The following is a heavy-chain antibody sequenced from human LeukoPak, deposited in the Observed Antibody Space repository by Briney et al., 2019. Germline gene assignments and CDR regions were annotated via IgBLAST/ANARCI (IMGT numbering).Heavy chain of an antibody. CDR1: GGTFSSYA. CDR2: IIPIFGTA. J-gene: IGHJ4*02. Sequence: ASVKVSCKASGGTFSSYAISWVRQAPGQGLEWMGRIIPIFGTANYAQKFQGRVTITTDESTNTAYMELSSLRSEDTAVYYCARGSYSSGWLFYWGQGTLVTVSS. D-gene: IGHD6-19*01. CDR3: ARGSYSSGWLFY. V-gene: IGHV1-69*05.